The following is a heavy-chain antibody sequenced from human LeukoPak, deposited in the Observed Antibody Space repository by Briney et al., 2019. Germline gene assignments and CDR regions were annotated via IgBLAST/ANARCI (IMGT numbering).Heavy chain of an antibody. CDR2: ISPNSGAT. J-gene: IGHJ4*02. D-gene: IGHD6-13*01. V-gene: IGHV1-2*02. Sequence: ASVKVSCKTSGYTFTGYYMHWVRQAPGQGLEWMGWISPNSGATNYAQKFQARVTMTGDTSISTAYMELSSLRSDVTAVYYCARLGGGSSWSNFDYWGQGTLVTVSS. CDR1: GYTFTGYY. CDR3: ARLGGGSSWSNFDY.